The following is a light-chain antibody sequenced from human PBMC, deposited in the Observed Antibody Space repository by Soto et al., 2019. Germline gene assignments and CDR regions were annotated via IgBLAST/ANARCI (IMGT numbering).Light chain of an antibody. CDR3: MDVFQTRT. V-gene: IGKV2-28*01. CDR2: LGS. J-gene: IGKJ1*01. Sequence: DIVMTQYPLSLPVTPGEPASTSFRSSQSLLHLNGYNYFDWYLQKPVQSPQLLINLGSYRASGVADRLRGSGAGTYFTLKISRGEAEDVGVNYCMDVFQTRTFGKGTEV. CDR1: QSLLHLNGYNY.